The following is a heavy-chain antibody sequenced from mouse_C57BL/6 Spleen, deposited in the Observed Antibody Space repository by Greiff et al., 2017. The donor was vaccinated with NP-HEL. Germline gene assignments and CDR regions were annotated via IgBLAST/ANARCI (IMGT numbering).Heavy chain of an antibody. V-gene: IGHV1-19*01. J-gene: IGHJ3*01. CDR1: GYTFTDYY. D-gene: IGHD4-1*01. CDR3: ARGSVGRAWFAY. Sequence: EVQLQQSGPVLVKPGASVKMSCKASGYTFTDYYMNWVKQSHGKSLEWIGVINPYNGGTSYNQKFKGKATLTVDKSSSTAYMELNSLTSEDSAVYYCARGSVGRAWFAYWGRGTLVTVSA. CDR2: INPYNGGT.